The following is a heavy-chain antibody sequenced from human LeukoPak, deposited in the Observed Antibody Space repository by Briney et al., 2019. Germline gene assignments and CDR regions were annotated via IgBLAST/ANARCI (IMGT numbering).Heavy chain of an antibody. D-gene: IGHD4/OR15-4a*01. J-gene: IGHJ3*02. V-gene: IGHV4-4*07. CDR1: GGSISSYY. CDR2: IYSTGGT. Sequence: KPSETLSLTCTVSGGSISSYYWSWIRQPAGKGLEWIGRIYSTGGTNYNPSLQSRVTMSVDTSKSQFSLKLTSVTAADTAVYYCARAKDNYRGNDAFDIWGQGTVVTVSS. CDR3: ARAKDNYRGNDAFDI.